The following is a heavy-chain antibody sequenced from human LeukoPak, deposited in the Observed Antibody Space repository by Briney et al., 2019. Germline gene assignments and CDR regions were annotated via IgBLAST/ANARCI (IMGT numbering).Heavy chain of an antibody. CDR3: ARDSSPYYDYVWGSYRLARGGNWFNP. D-gene: IGHD3-16*02. J-gene: IGHJ5*02. V-gene: IGHV3-21*01. CDR2: ISSSSYI. CDR1: GFTFSSYS. Sequence: PGGSLRLSCAASGFTFSSYSMNWVRQAPGKGLERVSSISSSSYIYYADSVKGRFTISRDNAKNSLYLQMNSLRAEDTAVYYCARDSSPYYDYVWGSYRLARGGNWFNPWGQGTLVTVSS.